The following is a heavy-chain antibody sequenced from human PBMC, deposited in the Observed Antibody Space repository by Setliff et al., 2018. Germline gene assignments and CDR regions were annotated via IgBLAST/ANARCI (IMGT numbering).Heavy chain of an antibody. CDR3: ARVESMVRGKNILRHFDY. D-gene: IGHD3-10*01. CDR1: GYTFSNYG. Sequence: ASVKVSCKASGYTFSNYGVTWVRQAPGQGLEWMGRVTVYNGNTKYAQNLQGRLTLTTDISTSTAYMELGSLKTDDTAVYYCARVESMVRGKNILRHFDYWGQGIQVTVSS. V-gene: IGHV1-18*01. J-gene: IGHJ4*02. CDR2: VTVYNGNT.